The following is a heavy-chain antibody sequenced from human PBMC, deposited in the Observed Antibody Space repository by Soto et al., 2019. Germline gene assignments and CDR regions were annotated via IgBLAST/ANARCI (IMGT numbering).Heavy chain of an antibody. V-gene: IGHV3-53*01. CDR2: IYRAGDT. Sequence: PGGSLRLSCAASVFTVSTNYMAWVRQAPGRGLDWVSVIYRAGDTYYADSVKGRFTISRDSSKNILYLQMNSLRVEDTAVYYCARGPHSYGTWGQGTLVTVSS. CDR1: VFTVSTNY. CDR3: ARGPHSYGT. J-gene: IGHJ5*02. D-gene: IGHD5-18*01.